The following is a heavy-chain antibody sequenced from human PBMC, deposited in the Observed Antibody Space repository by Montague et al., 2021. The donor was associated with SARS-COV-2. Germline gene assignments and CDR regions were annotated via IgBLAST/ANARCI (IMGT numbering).Heavy chain of an antibody. CDR1: GGSISSSSYY. Sequence: SETLSLTCSVSGGSISSSSYYWGWLRQPPGKGLEWIESIYYSGSTYYNPSLKSRVTISVDTSKNPFSLKLSSVTAADTAVYYCARDTRITMIVVVQGYGMDVWGQGTTVTVSS. D-gene: IGHD3-22*01. CDR2: IYYSGST. CDR3: ARDTRITMIVVVQGYGMDV. V-gene: IGHV4-39*07. J-gene: IGHJ6*02.